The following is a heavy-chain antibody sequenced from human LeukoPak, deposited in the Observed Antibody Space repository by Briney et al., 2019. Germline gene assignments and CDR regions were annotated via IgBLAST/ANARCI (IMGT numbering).Heavy chain of an antibody. D-gene: IGHD4-17*01. CDR1: GGSISSYY. CDR3: ARGSPTVSFDY. Sequence: SETLSLTCTVSGGSISSYYWSWIRQPPGKGLEWIGYIYYSGSTNYNPSLKRRVTISVDTSKNQFSLKLSSVTAADTAVYYCARGSPTVSFDYWGQGTLVTVSS. CDR2: IYYSGST. J-gene: IGHJ4*02. V-gene: IGHV4-59*01.